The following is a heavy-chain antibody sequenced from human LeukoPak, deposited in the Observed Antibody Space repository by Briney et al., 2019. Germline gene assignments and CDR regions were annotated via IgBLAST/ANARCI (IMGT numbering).Heavy chain of an antibody. V-gene: IGHV5-10-1*01. CDR2: IDPSDSYT. CDR1: GSRFTSYW. J-gene: IGHJ6*02. Sequence: GASLRISCKGSGSRFTSYWISWVRQMPGKGLEWMGRIDPSDSYTNYSPSFQGHVTISADKSISTAYLQWSSLKASDTAMYYCARHVGNDYYYYGMDVWGQGTTVTVSS. CDR3: ARHVGNDYYYYGMDV. D-gene: IGHD4-23*01.